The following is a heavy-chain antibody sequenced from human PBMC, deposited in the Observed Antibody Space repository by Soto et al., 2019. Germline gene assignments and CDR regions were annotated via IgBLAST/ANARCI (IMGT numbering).Heavy chain of an antibody. Sequence: QITLNESGPTLVKPTQTLTLTCTFSGFSLTTSGVGVGWIRQSPGKAPEWLALIYWDDDKRYSPSLKSRLTITKDTSKNQVGLTMANLDPADTATYYCAHRVLRTVFGLVTTTAIYFDFWGQGTPVAVSS. CDR3: AHRVLRTVFGLVTTTAIYFDF. V-gene: IGHV2-5*02. CDR2: IYWDDDK. D-gene: IGHD3-3*01. CDR1: GFSLTTSGVG. J-gene: IGHJ4*02.